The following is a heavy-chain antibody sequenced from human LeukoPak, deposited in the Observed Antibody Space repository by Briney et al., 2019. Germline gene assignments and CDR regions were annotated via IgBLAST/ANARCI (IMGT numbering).Heavy chain of an antibody. D-gene: IGHD2-21*02. CDR3: AREEVVTAWNY. CDR2: INHNGGI. J-gene: IGHJ4*02. CDR1: GGSFSDYY. Sequence: PSETLSLTGAVYGGSFSDYYWAWIRQPPGKGREWIGEINHNGGINYNPSLKSRVTLSLDTSMNHVSLRLTSVTAADTGVYYCAREEVVTAWNYWGQGTLVTVSS. V-gene: IGHV4-34*01.